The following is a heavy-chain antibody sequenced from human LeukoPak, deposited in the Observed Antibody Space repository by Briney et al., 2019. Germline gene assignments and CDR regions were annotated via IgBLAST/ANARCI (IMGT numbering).Heavy chain of an antibody. Sequence: ASVKVSCKASGGTFSSYAISWVRQAPGQGLEWMGRIIPILGIANYAQKFQGRVAITADKSTSTAYMELSSLRSEDTAVYYCARDLDYYDSSGYYRYYFDYWGQGTLVTVSS. D-gene: IGHD3-22*01. CDR2: IIPILGIA. CDR3: ARDLDYYDSSGYYRYYFDY. V-gene: IGHV1-69*04. J-gene: IGHJ4*02. CDR1: GGTFSSYA.